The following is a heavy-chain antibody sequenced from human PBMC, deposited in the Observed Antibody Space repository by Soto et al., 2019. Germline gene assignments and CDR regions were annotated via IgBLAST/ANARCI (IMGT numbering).Heavy chain of an antibody. J-gene: IGHJ6*02. V-gene: IGHV5-10-1*01. CDR2: IDPSDSYT. CDR3: ARLKGRVGSGYGMDV. D-gene: IGHD1-26*01. CDR1: GYSFTSYW. Sequence: PGESLKISCQGSGYSFTSYWTSWVRQMPGKGLEWMGRIDPSDSYTNYSPSFQGHVTISADKSISTAYLQWSSLKASDTAMYYCARLKGRVGSGYGMDVWGQGTTVTVSS.